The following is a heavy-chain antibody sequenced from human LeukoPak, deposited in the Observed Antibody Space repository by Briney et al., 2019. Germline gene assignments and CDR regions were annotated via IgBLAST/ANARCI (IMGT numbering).Heavy chain of an antibody. V-gene: IGHV4-61*08. J-gene: IGHJ6*03. CDR1: GGSISSGGYY. CDR2: INHSGST. CDR3: ARQGGDSAPGYYYYMDV. D-gene: IGHD1-26*01. Sequence: PSETLSLTCTVSGGSISSGGYYWSWIRQPPGKGLEWIGEINHSGSTNYNPSLKSRVTISVDTSKNQFSLKLSSVTAADTAVYYCARQGGDSAPGYYYYMDVWGKGTTVTVSS.